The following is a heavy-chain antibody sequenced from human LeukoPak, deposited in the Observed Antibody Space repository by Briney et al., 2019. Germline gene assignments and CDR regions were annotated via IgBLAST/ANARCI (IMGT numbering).Heavy chain of an antibody. CDR3: ARVGNMVRGPMGY. Sequence: GGSLRLSCAASGFTFKRYHMSWVRQAPGKGLEWVSVIYSGGSTYYADSVKGRFTISRDNSKNTLYLQMNSLRAEDTAVYYCARVGNMVRGPMGYWGQGTLVTVSS. CDR2: IYSGGST. V-gene: IGHV3-53*01. CDR1: GFTFKRYH. D-gene: IGHD3-10*01. J-gene: IGHJ4*02.